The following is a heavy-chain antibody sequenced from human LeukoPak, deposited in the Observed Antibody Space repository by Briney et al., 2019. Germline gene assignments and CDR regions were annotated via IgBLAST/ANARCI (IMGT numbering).Heavy chain of an antibody. CDR1: GGSISSYY. J-gene: IGHJ6*03. V-gene: IGHV4-59*01. CDR2: IYISGST. Sequence: SETLSHTCTVSGGSISSYYWRWIRQPPGKGLERIGYIYISGSTNYNPPPKSRVTISVDTSKNQFSLKLSSVTAADTAAYYCARDVSPYYYYDSSGYSGYYMDVWGKGTTVTVSS. D-gene: IGHD3-22*01. CDR3: ARDVSPYYYYDSSGYSGYYMDV.